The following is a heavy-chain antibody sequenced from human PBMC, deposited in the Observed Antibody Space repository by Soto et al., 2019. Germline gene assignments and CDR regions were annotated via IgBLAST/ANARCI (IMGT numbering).Heavy chain of an antibody. CDR3: ARVIHDYGDYVVD. CDR2: IYYSGST. CDR1: GGSISSGGYY. Sequence: QVQLQESGPGLVKPSQTLSLTCTVSGGSISSGGYYWSWIRQHPGKGLEWIGYIYYSGSTYYNPSLKGRITIAVDTSKNQFSLKLSSVTAADTAVYYCARVIHDYGDYVVDWGQGTLVTVSS. D-gene: IGHD4-17*01. J-gene: IGHJ4*02. V-gene: IGHV4-31*03.